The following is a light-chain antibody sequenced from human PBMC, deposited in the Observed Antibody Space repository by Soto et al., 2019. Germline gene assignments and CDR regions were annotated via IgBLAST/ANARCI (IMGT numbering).Light chain of an antibody. CDR3: QQLYGYPLT. J-gene: IGKJ4*01. CDR2: PAS. V-gene: IGKV1-9*01. Sequence: DIQLTQSPSSLSATVGDRVTITCRASQDISTALTWYQQKPGKAPNLMISPASNLQSGVPSRFSGSGSGTDFTLTINSLQPEDFATYWCQQLYGYPLTFAAGSKVEIK. CDR1: QDISTA.